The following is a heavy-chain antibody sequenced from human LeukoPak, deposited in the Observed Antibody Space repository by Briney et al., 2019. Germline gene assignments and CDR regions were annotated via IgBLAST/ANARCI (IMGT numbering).Heavy chain of an antibody. CDR3: ARGSLIVATITEANWGSVYYFDY. D-gene: IGHD5-12*01. CDR2: IYHSGST. V-gene: IGHV4-38-2*02. CDR1: GYSISSGYY. Sequence: PSETLSLTCTVSGYSISSGYYWGWIRQPPGKGLEWIGSIYHSGSTYYNPSLKSRVTISVDTSKNQFSLKLSSVTAADTAVYYCARGSLIVATITEANWGSVYYFDYWGQGTLVTVSS. J-gene: IGHJ4*02.